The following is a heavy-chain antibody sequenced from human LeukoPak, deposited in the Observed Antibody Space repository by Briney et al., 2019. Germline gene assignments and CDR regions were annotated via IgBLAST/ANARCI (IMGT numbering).Heavy chain of an antibody. J-gene: IGHJ4*02. CDR1: GYTFTSYG. Sequence: ASVKVSCKASGYTFTSYGISWVRQAPGQGLEWMGWISAHNGDTNYAQKFQGRVSMTTDTSTSTGYMELRSLTSDDTAVYYCARDLKRTVGATTTSDYWGQGTPVTVSS. CDR3: ARDLKRTVGATTTSDY. D-gene: IGHD1-26*01. CDR2: ISAHNGDT. V-gene: IGHV1-18*01.